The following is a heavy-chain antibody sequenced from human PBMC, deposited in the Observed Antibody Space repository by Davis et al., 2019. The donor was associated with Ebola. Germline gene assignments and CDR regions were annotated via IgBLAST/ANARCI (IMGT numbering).Heavy chain of an antibody. Sequence: ESLKISCAASGFTFSSYAMSWVRQAPGKGLEWVSAISGSGGSTYYADSVKGRFTISRDNSKNTLYLQMNSLRAEDTAVYYCTTTTVTTDYWGQGTLVTVSS. CDR1: GFTFSSYA. D-gene: IGHD4-17*01. V-gene: IGHV3-23*01. CDR2: ISGSGGST. CDR3: TTTTVTTDY. J-gene: IGHJ4*02.